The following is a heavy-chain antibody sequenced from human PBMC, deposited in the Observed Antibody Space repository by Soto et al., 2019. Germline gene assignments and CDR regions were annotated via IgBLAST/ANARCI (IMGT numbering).Heavy chain of an antibody. CDR2: IDPSDSYI. J-gene: IGHJ4*02. CDR3: ASHRAAMLLGF. V-gene: IGHV5-10-1*01. CDR1: GYTFCGHW. D-gene: IGHD6-13*01. Sequence: GESLRISCKASGYTFCGHWISWVRQVPGKGLQWMGNIDPSDSYINYNPAFRGHVTFSVDKSNSTAYLHWRSLGPSDTAIYYCASHRAAMLLGFWGQGTLVTVSS.